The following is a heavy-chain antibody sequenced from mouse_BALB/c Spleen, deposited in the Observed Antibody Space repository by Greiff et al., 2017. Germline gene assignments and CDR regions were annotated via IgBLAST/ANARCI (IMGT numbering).Heavy chain of an antibody. D-gene: IGHD1-1*01. CDR3: ARWDYYGTPSDY. V-gene: IGHV1-82*01. CDR1: GYAFSSSW. J-gene: IGHJ2*01. CDR2: IYPGDGDT. Sequence: QVQLQQSGPELVKPGASVKISCKASGYAFSSSWMYWVKQRPGQGLEWIGRIYPGDGDTNYNGKFKGKATLTADKSSSTAYMQLSSLTSVDSAVYFCARWDYYGTPSDYWGQGTTLTVSS.